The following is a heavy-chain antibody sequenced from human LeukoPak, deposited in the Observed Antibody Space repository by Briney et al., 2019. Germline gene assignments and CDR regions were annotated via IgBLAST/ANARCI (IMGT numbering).Heavy chain of an antibody. CDR3: AKDKGWGYSAYDCYGMDV. Sequence: GGSLRLSCAASGFTFSSYAMSWVRQAPGKGLEWVSAISGSGSSTYYAESVKGRFTISRDNSKTTLYLKMNSLRAEDTAVYYCAKDKGWGYSAYDCYGMDVWGQGTTVTVSS. J-gene: IGHJ6*02. CDR2: ISGSGSST. V-gene: IGHV3-23*01. CDR1: GFTFSSYA. D-gene: IGHD1-26*01.